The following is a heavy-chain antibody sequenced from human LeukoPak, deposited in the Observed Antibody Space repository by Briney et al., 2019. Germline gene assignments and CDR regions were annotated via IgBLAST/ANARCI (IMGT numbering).Heavy chain of an antibody. CDR3: TRDLGYCTGGSCSLDY. J-gene: IGHJ4*02. CDR1: GFTFGDYA. D-gene: IGHD2-8*02. V-gene: IGHV3-49*04. CDR2: IRSKGYGGTT. Sequence: GGSLRFSCTASGFTFGDYAMSWVRQAPGKGLEWVGFIRSKGYGGTTQYAASVQGRFTISRDDSKSIAYLQMNSLKTEDTAVYYCTRDLGYCTGGSCSLDYWGQGTLVTVSS.